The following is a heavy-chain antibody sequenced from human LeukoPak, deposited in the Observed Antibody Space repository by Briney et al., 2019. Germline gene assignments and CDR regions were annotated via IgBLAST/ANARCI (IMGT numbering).Heavy chain of an antibody. Sequence: SETLSLTCTVSGGSISSYYWSWIRQPPGKGLEWIGYIYYSGSTNYNPSLKSRVTISVDTSKNQFSLKLSSVTAADTAVYYCAREPYYYDSSGSSPYYYGMDVWGQGTTVTASS. J-gene: IGHJ6*02. CDR1: GGSISSYY. CDR2: IYYSGST. CDR3: AREPYYYDSSGSSPYYYGMDV. D-gene: IGHD3-22*01. V-gene: IGHV4-59*01.